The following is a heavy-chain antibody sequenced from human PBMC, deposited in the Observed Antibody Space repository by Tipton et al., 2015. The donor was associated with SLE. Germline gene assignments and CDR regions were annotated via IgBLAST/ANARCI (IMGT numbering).Heavy chain of an antibody. Sequence: TLSLTCTVSGGSSSNYYWTWTRQPPGKGLEWIGYIYYSGSTNYNPSLKSRVTISVDTSKNQFSLKLSSVTAADTAVYYCARAGGVEMATINYWGQGTLVTVSS. D-gene: IGHD5-24*01. J-gene: IGHJ4*02. CDR1: GGSSSNYY. CDR3: ARAGGVEMATINY. CDR2: IYYSGST. V-gene: IGHV4-59*01.